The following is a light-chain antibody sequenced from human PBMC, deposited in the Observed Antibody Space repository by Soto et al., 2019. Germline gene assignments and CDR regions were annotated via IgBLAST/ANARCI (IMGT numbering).Light chain of an antibody. CDR1: SSDVGAYNL. CDR2: DVT. CDR3: SSYAGGICS. J-gene: IGLJ1*01. Sequence: QSVLTQPASVSGAPGQSITISCTGTSSDVGAYNLVSWYQQHPGNVPKLIIFDVTKRPSGGSNRVSGSKYGNTASLTISGLQAEDEATYYCSSYAGGICSFVPGSKFPVL. V-gene: IGLV2-23*02.